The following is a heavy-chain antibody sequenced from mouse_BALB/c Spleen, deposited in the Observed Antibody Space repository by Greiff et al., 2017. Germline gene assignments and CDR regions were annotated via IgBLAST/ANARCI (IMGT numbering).Heavy chain of an antibody. CDR3: ATGIYAMDY. CDR2: INPYYGST. V-gene: IGHV1-39*01. D-gene: IGHD4-1*01. Sequence: VQLQQTGPELVKPGASVKISCKASGYSFTDYIMLWVKQSHGKSLEWIGNINPYYGSTSYNLKFKGKATLTVDKSSSTAYMQLNSLTSEDSAVYYCATGIYAMDYWGQGTSVTVAS. J-gene: IGHJ4*01. CDR1: GYSFTDYI.